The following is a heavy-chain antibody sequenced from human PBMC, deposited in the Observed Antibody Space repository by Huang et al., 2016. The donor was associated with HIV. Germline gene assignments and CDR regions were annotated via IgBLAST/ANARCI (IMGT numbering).Heavy chain of an antibody. Sequence: EVQLVESGGGLVKPGGSLRLSCAASGFTFSSYSMNWVRQAPGKGVELVSAISSSSSNIYYADSVKGRFTISRDNAKNSLYLQMNSRRAEDTAVYYCARVGGVAAGTFGTFDIWGQGTMVTVSS. V-gene: IGHV3-21*01. D-gene: IGHD6-19*01. CDR1: GFTFSSYS. CDR3: ARVGGVAAGTFGTFDI. J-gene: IGHJ3*02. CDR2: ISSSSSNI.